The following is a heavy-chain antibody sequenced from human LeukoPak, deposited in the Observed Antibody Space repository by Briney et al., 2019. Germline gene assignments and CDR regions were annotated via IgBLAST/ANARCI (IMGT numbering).Heavy chain of an antibody. CDR2: ISSSSSYI. Sequence: GGSLRLSCAASGFAFSSYSMNWVRQAQGKGLEWVSSISSSSSYIYYADSVKGRFTISSDNAKNSLYLQMNSLRAEDTAVYYCASPLGRSGSYYAYWGQGTLVTVSS. V-gene: IGHV3-21*01. CDR1: GFAFSSYS. CDR3: ASPLGRSGSYYAY. J-gene: IGHJ4*02. D-gene: IGHD1-26*01.